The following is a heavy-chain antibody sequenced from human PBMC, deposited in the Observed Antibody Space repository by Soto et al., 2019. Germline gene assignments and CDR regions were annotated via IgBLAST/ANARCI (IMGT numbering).Heavy chain of an antibody. D-gene: IGHD5-12*01. CDR3: ARARDGYTYHDAFDI. CDR1: GYTFTRYY. J-gene: IGHJ3*02. V-gene: IGHV1-46*01. CDR2: INPSGGST. Sequence: ASVKVSCKASGYTFTRYYMHWVRQAPVQGLEWMGIINPSGGSTSYAQKFQGRVTLTRDTSTSTVYMELSSLRSEDTAVYYCARARDGYTYHDAFDIWGQGTMVTVSS.